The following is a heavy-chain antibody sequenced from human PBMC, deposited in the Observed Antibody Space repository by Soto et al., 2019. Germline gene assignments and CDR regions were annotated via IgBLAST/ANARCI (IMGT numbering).Heavy chain of an antibody. J-gene: IGHJ4*02. V-gene: IGHV1-3*01. D-gene: IGHD5-18*01. CDR3: ARDSDTAMVTN. CDR1: GYTFTIYA. CDR2: INAGNGNT. Sequence: ASVKVSCKASGYTFTIYAMRWVRQAPGQRLEWMGWINAGNGNTKYSQKFQGRVTITRDTSASTAYMELSSLRSEDTAVYYCARDSDTAMVTNWGQGTLVTVS.